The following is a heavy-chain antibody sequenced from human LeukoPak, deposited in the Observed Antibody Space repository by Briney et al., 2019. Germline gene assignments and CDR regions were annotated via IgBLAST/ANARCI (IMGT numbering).Heavy chain of an antibody. CDR1: GGSISPYY. J-gene: IGHJ3*02. CDR2: IYYSGST. D-gene: IGHD2-8*01. V-gene: IGHV4-59*08. Sequence: SETLSLTCTVSGGSISPYYWSWIRQPPGKGLEWIGYIYYSGSTNYNPSLKSRVTISVDTSKNQFSLKLSSVTAADTAVYYCARGVLRASAFDIWGQGTMVTVSS. CDR3: ARGVLRASAFDI.